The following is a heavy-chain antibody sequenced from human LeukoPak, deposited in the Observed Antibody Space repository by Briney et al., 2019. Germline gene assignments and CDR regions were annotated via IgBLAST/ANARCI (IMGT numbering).Heavy chain of an antibody. CDR3: ARLYDSNRDHSGYGY. CDR1: GFTFSSYS. CDR2: ISSSSTTI. D-gene: IGHD5-12*01. V-gene: IGHV3-48*02. Sequence: GGSLRLSCAASGFTFSSYSMNWVRQAPGKGLEWVSYISSSSTTIFYADSVRGRFTISRDNAKNSLYLQMNSLRDEDTAVYYCARLYDSNRDHSGYGYWGQGTLVTVSS. J-gene: IGHJ4*02.